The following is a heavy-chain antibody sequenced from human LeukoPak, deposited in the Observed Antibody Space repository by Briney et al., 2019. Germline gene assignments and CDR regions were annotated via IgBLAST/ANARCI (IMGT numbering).Heavy chain of an antibody. Sequence: SETLSLTCTVSGGSISSYYWSWIRQPAGKGLEWIGRIYTSGSTNYNPSLKSRVTMSVDTSKNQSSLKLSSVTAADTAVYYCARERYYYDSSGYRFDPWGQGTLVTVSS. CDR1: GGSISSYY. V-gene: IGHV4-4*07. D-gene: IGHD3-22*01. J-gene: IGHJ5*02. CDR2: IYTSGST. CDR3: ARERYYYDSSGYRFDP.